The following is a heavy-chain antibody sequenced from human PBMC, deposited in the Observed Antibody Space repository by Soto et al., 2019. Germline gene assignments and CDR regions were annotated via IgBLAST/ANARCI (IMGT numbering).Heavy chain of an antibody. CDR1: GFTFSSYA. Sequence: GGSLRLSCAASGFTFSSYAMHWVRQAPGKGLEWVAVVSYDGIDENYADSVKGRFSISRDNSKNTVYLQMNSLRTEDTALYYCAKDSSSYGGNPAEYFQHWGQGTLVTVSS. CDR3: AKDSSSYGGNPAEYFQH. J-gene: IGHJ1*01. CDR2: VSYDGIDE. D-gene: IGHD4-17*01. V-gene: IGHV3-30*04.